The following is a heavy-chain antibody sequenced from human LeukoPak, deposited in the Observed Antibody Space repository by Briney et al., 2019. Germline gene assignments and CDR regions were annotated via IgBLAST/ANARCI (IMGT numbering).Heavy chain of an antibody. Sequence: GGSLRLSCAASGFTVSSNYMSWVRQAPGKGLEWVSVLNSGGSTYYADSVKGRFTISRDNSKNTLYLQMNSLKAEDTAGYHCARGSAGAFDIWGQGTMVTVSS. CDR3: ARGSAGAFDI. CDR2: LNSGGST. V-gene: IGHV3-53*01. CDR1: GFTVSSNY. J-gene: IGHJ3*02.